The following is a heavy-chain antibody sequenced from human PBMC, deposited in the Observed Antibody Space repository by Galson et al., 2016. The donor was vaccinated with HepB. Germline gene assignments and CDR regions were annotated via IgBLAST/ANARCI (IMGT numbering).Heavy chain of an antibody. J-gene: IGHJ6*02. CDR3: ATGGGRRSKYYGMDV. CDR2: VSGSGDNT. Sequence: SLRLSCAASGFTFKNYAMNWVRQAPGEGLEWVSVVSGSGDNTYYADSVKGRLTIPRDNSNNTLFLQMNSLSAEDTAVYYCATGGGRRSKYYGMDVWGHGTMVTVSS. D-gene: IGHD1-26*01. V-gene: IGHV3-23*01. CDR1: GFTFKNYA.